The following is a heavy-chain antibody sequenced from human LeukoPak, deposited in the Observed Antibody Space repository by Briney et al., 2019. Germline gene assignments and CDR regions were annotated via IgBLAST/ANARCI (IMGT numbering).Heavy chain of an antibody. D-gene: IGHD3-22*01. J-gene: IGHJ4*02. CDR1: GYTLTELS. V-gene: IGHV1-69*04. CDR2: IIPILGIA. CDR3: ARGDMSSSGYSMYDY. Sequence: ASVKVSCKVSGYTLTELSMHWVRQAPGQGLEWMGRIIPILGIANYAQKFQGRVTITADKSTSTAYMELSSLRSEDTAVYYCARGDMSSSGYSMYDYWGQGTLVTVSS.